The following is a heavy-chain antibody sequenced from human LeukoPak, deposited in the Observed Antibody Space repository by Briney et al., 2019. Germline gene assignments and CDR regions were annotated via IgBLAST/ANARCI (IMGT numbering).Heavy chain of an antibody. CDR2: IYTSGST. Sequence: SETLSLTCTVSGGSISSGSYYWSWIRQPAGKGLEWIGRIYTSGSTNYNPSLKSRVTISVDTSKKQFSLKLSSVTAADTAVYYCARGENYGDYIFDAFDIWGQGTMVTVSS. J-gene: IGHJ3*02. D-gene: IGHD4-17*01. V-gene: IGHV4-61*02. CDR1: GGSISSGSYY. CDR3: ARGENYGDYIFDAFDI.